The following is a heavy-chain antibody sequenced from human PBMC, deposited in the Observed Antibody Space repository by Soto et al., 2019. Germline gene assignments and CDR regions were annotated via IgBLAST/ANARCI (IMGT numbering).Heavy chain of an antibody. CDR2: IDPSDSYT. CDR3: ARLEGYYGSGSYYLREYYYYYGMDV. V-gene: IGHV5-10-1*01. J-gene: IGHJ6*02. Sequence: GESLKISCKGSGYSFTSYWISWVRQMPGKGLEWMGRIDPSDSYTNYSPSFQGHVTISADKSISTAYLQWSSLKASDTAMYYCARLEGYYGSGSYYLREYYYYYGMDVWGQGTTVNVSS. CDR1: GYSFTSYW. D-gene: IGHD3-10*01.